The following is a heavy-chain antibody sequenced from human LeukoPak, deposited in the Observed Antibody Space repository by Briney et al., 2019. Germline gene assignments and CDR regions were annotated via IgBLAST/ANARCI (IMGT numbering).Heavy chain of an antibody. V-gene: IGHV3-30*04. J-gene: IGHJ4*02. D-gene: IGHD1-26*01. CDR3: ARDARLYKWELLAY. CDR1: GFTFSTYT. Sequence: PGGSLRLSCTASGFTFSTYTMHWVRQAPGKGLEWLAVISYDGRKTDYADSVKGRLTISRDNSKNTVYLQMDNLRPEDTAVYYCARDARLYKWELLAYWGQGTLVTVSS. CDR2: ISYDGRKT.